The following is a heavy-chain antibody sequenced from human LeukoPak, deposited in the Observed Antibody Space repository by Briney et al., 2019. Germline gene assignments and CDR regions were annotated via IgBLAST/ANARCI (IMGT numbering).Heavy chain of an antibody. CDR1: GGTFSSYA. CDR2: TIPILGIA. J-gene: IGHJ5*02. Sequence: SVKVSCKASGGTFSSYAISWVRQAPGQGLEWMGRTIPILGIANYAQKFQGRVTITADKSTSTAYMELSSLRSEDTAVYYCARAPEREWELLGGFDPWGQGTLVTVSP. CDR3: ARAPEREWELLGGFDP. V-gene: IGHV1-69*04. D-gene: IGHD1-26*01.